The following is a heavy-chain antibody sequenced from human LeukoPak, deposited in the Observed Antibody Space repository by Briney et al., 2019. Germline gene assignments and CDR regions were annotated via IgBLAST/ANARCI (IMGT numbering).Heavy chain of an antibody. Sequence: ASVKVSCKASGYTFSSYGISWVRQAPGQGLEWLGYISAYNGNTNYAQKVQGRITMTADTSTSTAYMEMRSLRSDDTAVYYCARDCSGSSCYWIHWGQGTLVTVSS. V-gene: IGHV1-18*01. CDR3: ARDCSGSSCYWIH. D-gene: IGHD2-15*01. CDR2: ISAYNGNT. J-gene: IGHJ4*02. CDR1: GYTFSSYG.